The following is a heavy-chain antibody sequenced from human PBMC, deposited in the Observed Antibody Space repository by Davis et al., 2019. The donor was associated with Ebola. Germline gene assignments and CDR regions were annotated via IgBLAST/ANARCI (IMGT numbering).Heavy chain of an antibody. D-gene: IGHD5-24*01. CDR3: ARDVEMATILNDAFDI. CDR2: IKQDGSEK. CDR1: GFTFSSYW. V-gene: IGHV3-7*01. Sequence: PGGSLRLSCAASGFTFSSYWMSWVRQAPGKGLEWVANIKQDGSEKYYVDSVEGRFTISRDNAKNSLYLQMNSLRAEDTAVYYCARDVEMATILNDAFDIWGQGTMVTVSS. J-gene: IGHJ3*02.